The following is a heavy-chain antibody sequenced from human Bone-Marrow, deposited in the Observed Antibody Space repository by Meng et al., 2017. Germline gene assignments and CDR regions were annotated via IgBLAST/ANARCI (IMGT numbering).Heavy chain of an antibody. CDR1: GGSISSSSYY. CDR2: IYYSGST. CDR3: ARGFAEMATITNWFDP. V-gene: IGHV4-39*06. J-gene: IGHJ5*02. D-gene: IGHD5-24*01. Sequence: RLQPQELGPGLGKPSETLSLTCTVSGGSISSSSYYWGWIRQPPGKGLEWIGSIYYSGSTYYNPSLKSRVTISVDTSKNQFSLKLSSVTAADTAVYYCARGFAEMATITNWFDPWGQGTLVTVSS.